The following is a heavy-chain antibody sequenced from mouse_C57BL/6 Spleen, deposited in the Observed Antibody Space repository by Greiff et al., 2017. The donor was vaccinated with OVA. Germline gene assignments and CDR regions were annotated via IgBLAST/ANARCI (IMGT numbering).Heavy chain of an antibody. CDR2: ISDGGSYT. D-gene: IGHD2-13*01. CDR3: ARDDYDY. Sequence: EVHLVESGGGLVKPGGSLKLSCAASGFTFSSYAMSWVRQTPEKRLEWVATISDGGSYTYYPDNVKGRFTISRDNAKNNLYLQMSHLKSEDTAMYFCARDDYDYWGQGTTLTVSS. J-gene: IGHJ2*01. V-gene: IGHV5-4*01. CDR1: GFTFSSYA.